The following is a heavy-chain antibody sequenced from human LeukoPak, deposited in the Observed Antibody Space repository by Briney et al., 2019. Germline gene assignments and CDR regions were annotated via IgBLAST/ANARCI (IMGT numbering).Heavy chain of an antibody. D-gene: IGHD6-13*01. CDR2: INHSGST. V-gene: IGHV4-34*01. CDR3: ARGPPAPGRVAAAGTPFHGMDV. CDR1: GGSFSGYY. Sequence: PSETLSLTCAVYGGSFSGYYWSWIRQSPGKGLEWIGEINHSGSTNYNPSLKSRVTISVDKSKNQFSLKLSSVTAADTAVYHCARGPPAPGRVAAAGTPFHGMDVWGKGTTVTVSS. J-gene: IGHJ6*04.